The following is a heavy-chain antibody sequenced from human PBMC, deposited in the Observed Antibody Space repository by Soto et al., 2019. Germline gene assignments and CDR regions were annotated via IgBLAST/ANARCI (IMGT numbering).Heavy chain of an antibody. D-gene: IGHD3-22*01. Sequence: KTSETLSLTCTVSGGSISSGGYYWSWIRQHPGKGLEWIGYIYYSGSTYYNPSLKSRVTISVDTSKNQFSLKLSSVTAADTAVYYCARGWDQGNYFDSSDPSHPGGYYYGMDVWGQGTTVTVSS. V-gene: IGHV4-31*03. CDR1: GGSISSGGYY. J-gene: IGHJ6*02. CDR2: IYYSGST. CDR3: ARGWDQGNYFDSSDPSHPGGYYYGMDV.